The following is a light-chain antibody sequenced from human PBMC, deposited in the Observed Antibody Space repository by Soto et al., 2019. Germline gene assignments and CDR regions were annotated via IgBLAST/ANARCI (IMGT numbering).Light chain of an antibody. CDR2: KAS. Sequence: DIQMTQSPSTLSASVGDRVTITCRASQSISSWLAWYQQKPGKAPKLLIYKASSLESGVPSRFSGSGSGTEFTLTIRSLQPDDFATYYCQQYNSYSGTFGQGTKVEIK. V-gene: IGKV1-5*03. CDR3: QQYNSYSGT. J-gene: IGKJ1*01. CDR1: QSISSW.